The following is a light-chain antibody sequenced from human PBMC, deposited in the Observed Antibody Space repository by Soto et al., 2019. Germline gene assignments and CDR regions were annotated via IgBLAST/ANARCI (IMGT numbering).Light chain of an antibody. V-gene: IGKV1-5*03. J-gene: IGKJ4*01. Sequence: DIQMTQSPSTLSASVGDRITITCRPSQSISNWLAWYQQKPGKAPNLLIYMASSLESGVPSRFSASGSGTEFTLTISSLQPDDFATYYCQQYSTYPLTFGGGTKVEIK. CDR1: QSISNW. CDR3: QQYSTYPLT. CDR2: MAS.